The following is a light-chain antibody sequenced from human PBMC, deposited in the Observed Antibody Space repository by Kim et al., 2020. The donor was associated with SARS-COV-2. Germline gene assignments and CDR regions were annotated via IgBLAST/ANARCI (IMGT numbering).Light chain of an antibody. CDR3: QSYDGSTWV. CDR2: EDN. J-gene: IGLJ3*02. CDR1: SGSIASNY. Sequence: GTTVTIPCTRSSGSIASNYVQWYQQRPGSSPTTVIYEDNQRPSGVPDRFSGSIDSSSNSASLTISGLKTEDEADYYCQSYDGSTWVFGGGTQLTVL. V-gene: IGLV6-57*01.